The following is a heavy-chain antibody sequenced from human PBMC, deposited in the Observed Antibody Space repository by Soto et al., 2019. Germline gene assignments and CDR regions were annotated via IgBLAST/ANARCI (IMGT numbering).Heavy chain of an antibody. CDR1: GFTFSDNS. J-gene: IGHJ4*02. CDR2: ISSTSTYI. V-gene: IGHV3-21*04. CDR3: ATPPQRVGATSLGY. D-gene: IGHD1-26*01. Sequence: EVQLVESGGGLVKPGGSLRLSCAASGFTFSDNSMKWVRQAPGKGLEWVSSISSTSTYIFYADSLKGRFTISRDNAKNSLYLQMNSLRAEDTAVYYCATPPQRVGATSLGYWGQGTLVTVSS.